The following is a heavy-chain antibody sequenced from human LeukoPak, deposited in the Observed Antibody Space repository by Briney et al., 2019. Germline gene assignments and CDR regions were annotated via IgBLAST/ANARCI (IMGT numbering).Heavy chain of an antibody. CDR3: ARSLEKATIRTSLDY. D-gene: IGHD5-24*01. CDR1: GFTFSSYG. Sequence: PGGSLRLSCAASGFTFSSYGMHWVRQAPGKGLEWVAVISYDGSNKYYADSVKGRFTISRDNSKNTLYLQMNSLRAEDTAVYYCARSLEKATIRTSLDYWGQGTLVAVSS. CDR2: ISYDGSNK. J-gene: IGHJ4*02. V-gene: IGHV3-30*03.